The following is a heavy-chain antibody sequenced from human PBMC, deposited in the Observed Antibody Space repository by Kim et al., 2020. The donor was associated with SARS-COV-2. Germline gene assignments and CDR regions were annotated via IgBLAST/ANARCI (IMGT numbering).Heavy chain of an antibody. CDR2: ISYDGSNK. Sequence: GGSLRLSCAASGFTFSSYGMHWVRQAPGKGLEWVAVISYDGSNKYYADSVKGRFTISRDNSKNTLYLQMNSLRAEDTAVYYCAKDSGFDYWGQGTLVTVFS. CDR1: GFTFSSYG. J-gene: IGHJ4*02. V-gene: IGHV3-30*18. CDR3: AKDSGFDY.